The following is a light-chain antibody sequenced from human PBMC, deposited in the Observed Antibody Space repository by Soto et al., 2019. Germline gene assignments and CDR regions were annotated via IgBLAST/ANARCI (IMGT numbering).Light chain of an antibody. J-gene: IGKJ1*01. Sequence: DIQMAPAPSSLSATVHDRGTITCRASQNMTYFLCWHQQPPGKAPQLLIEVASRLAGGVPSISGGSASGTDSPLTSRVLQADDFASYCCQRINISPRAFGQGTKVEIK. V-gene: IGKV1-39*01. CDR2: VAS. CDR1: QNMTYF. CDR3: QRINISPRA.